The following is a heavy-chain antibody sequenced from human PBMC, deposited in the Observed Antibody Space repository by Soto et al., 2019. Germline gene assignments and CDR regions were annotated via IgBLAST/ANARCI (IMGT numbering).Heavy chain of an antibody. J-gene: IGHJ3*02. V-gene: IGHV5-51*01. CDR2: IYPGDSDT. Sequence: RGESLKISCKGSGYSFTSYWIGWVRQMPGKGLEWMGIIYPGDSDTRYSPSFQGQVTISADKSISTAYLQWSSLKASDTAMYYCARLSRVVVPAAYEDAFDIWGQGTMVTVSS. D-gene: IGHD2-2*01. CDR1: GYSFTSYW. CDR3: ARLSRVVVPAAYEDAFDI.